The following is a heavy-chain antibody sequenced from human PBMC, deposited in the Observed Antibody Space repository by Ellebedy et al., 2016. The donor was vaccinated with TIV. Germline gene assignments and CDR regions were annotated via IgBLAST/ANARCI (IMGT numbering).Heavy chain of an antibody. Sequence: PGGSLRLSCAASGLIFSNFAMHWVRQAPGKGLEWVAVISYDGSNKYYADSVKGRFTISRDNSKNTLYLQMNSLRAEDTAVYYCARGRVIVVATDAFDIWGQGTMVTVSS. CDR3: ARGRVIVVATDAFDI. CDR1: GLIFSNFA. J-gene: IGHJ3*02. D-gene: IGHD3-22*01. CDR2: ISYDGSNK. V-gene: IGHV3-30*01.